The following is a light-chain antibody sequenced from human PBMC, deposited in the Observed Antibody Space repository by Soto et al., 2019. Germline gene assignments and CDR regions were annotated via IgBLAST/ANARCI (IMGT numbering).Light chain of an antibody. CDR3: SSYTNINTRACG. CDR1: SGDIGSYNR. Sequence: QSALTQPASVSGSPGQSITISCTGTSGDIGSYNRVSWYQQHPGKAPKLIIYEVTDRPSGVSNRFSGSKSGNTASLTISGLQAEDEAEYYCSSYTNINTRACGFGTGTTLTVL. J-gene: IGLJ1*01. CDR2: EVT. V-gene: IGLV2-14*01.